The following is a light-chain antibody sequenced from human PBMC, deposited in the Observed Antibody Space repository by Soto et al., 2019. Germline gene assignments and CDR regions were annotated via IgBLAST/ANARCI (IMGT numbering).Light chain of an antibody. V-gene: IGLV2-14*01. CDR2: DVS. J-gene: IGLJ1*01. CDR1: SSDVGGYNY. CDR3: SSYTSSSTPLYV. Sequence: QSALTQPASVSGSPGQSITISCTGTSSDVGGYNYVSWYQQHPGKAPKLMIYDVSNRPSGVSNLFSGSKSGNTASLTISGLQAVDEADYYCSSYTSSSTPLYVFGTGTKLTVL.